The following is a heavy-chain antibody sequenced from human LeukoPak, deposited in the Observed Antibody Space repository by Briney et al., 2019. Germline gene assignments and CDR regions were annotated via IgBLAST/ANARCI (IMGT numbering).Heavy chain of an antibody. CDR2: IYYSGST. CDR3: ARCPDYYDSSGYYSH. V-gene: IGHV4-59*08. J-gene: IGHJ4*02. CDR1: GGSISSYY. Sequence: PSETLSLTCTVSGGSISSYYWSWIRQPPGKGLEWIGYIYYSGSTNYNPSLKSRVTISVDTSKNQFSLKLSSVTAADTAVYYCARCPDYYDSSGYYSHWGQGTLVTVSS. D-gene: IGHD3-22*01.